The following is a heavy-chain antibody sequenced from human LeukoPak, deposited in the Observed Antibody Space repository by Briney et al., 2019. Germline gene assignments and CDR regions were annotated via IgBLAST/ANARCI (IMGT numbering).Heavy chain of an antibody. Sequence: PSETLSLTCTVSGGSISSSSYYWGWIRQPPGKGLEWIGSNYYSGSTYYNPSLKSRVTISVDTSKNQFSLKLSSVTAADTAVYYCARGRYSYGWYYYDSSGYQLFDYWGQGTLVTVSS. D-gene: IGHD3-22*01. CDR1: GGSISSSSYY. V-gene: IGHV4-39*01. CDR3: ARGRYSYGWYYYDSSGYQLFDY. CDR2: NYYSGST. J-gene: IGHJ4*02.